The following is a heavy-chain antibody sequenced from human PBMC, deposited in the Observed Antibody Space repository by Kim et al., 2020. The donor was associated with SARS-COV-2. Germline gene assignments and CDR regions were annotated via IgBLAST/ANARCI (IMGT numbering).Heavy chain of an antibody. CDR1: GITSGTYA. Sequence: GGSLRLSCAASGITSGTYATAWVRQAPGKGLEWVSAISGGGDATYYADSVKGRFTISRDNSKNTQYLQLNSLRADDTAIYFCAKVLGYCSSTGCYWESYYGRYGRGQGSTVTVSS. V-gene: IGHV3-23*01. CDR3: AKVLGYCSSTGCYWESYYGRYG. J-gene: IGHJ6*02. CDR2: ISGGGDAT. D-gene: IGHD2-2*01.